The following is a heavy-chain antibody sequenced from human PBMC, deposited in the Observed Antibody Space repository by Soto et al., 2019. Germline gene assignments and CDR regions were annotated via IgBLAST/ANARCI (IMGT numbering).Heavy chain of an antibody. CDR3: ARGLTAFDP. Sequence: PSETLSLTCTVSVGSINGHYWSWIRQSPGQGLEWIGNIYYSGNTNYNPSLKSRVTISVDTSKNEFSLKLGSVTAADTAVYYCARGLTAFDPWGQGXLVTVSS. D-gene: IGHD1-20*01. J-gene: IGHJ5*02. CDR1: VGSINGHY. CDR2: IYYSGNT. V-gene: IGHV4-59*11.